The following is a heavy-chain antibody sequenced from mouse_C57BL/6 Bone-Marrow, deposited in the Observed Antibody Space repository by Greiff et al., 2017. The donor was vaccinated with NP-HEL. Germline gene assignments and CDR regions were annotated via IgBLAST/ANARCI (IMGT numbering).Heavy chain of an antibody. J-gene: IGHJ2*01. CDR2: IDPENGDT. Sequence: EVQLQQSGAELVRPGASVKLSCTASGFNIKDDYMHWVKQRPEQGLEWIGWIDPENGDTEYASKFQGKATITADTSSNTAYLQLSSLTSEDTAVYYCTTWPFITTVVATVDYWGQGTTLTVSS. D-gene: IGHD1-1*01. CDR1: GFNIKDDY. CDR3: TTWPFITTVVATVDY. V-gene: IGHV14-4*01.